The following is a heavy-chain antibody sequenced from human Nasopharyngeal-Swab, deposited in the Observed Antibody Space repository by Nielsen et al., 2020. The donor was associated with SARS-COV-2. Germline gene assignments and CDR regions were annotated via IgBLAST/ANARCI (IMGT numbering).Heavy chain of an antibody. D-gene: IGHD3-10*01. Sequence: GSLRLSCAVYGGSFSGYYWSWIRQPPGKGLEWIGEINHSGSTKYNPSLKSRVTISVDTSKNQFSLKLSSVTAADTAVYYCARGYYGSGSYPFDYWGQGTLVTVSS. J-gene: IGHJ4*02. CDR1: GGSFSGYY. CDR3: ARGYYGSGSYPFDY. V-gene: IGHV4-34*01. CDR2: INHSGST.